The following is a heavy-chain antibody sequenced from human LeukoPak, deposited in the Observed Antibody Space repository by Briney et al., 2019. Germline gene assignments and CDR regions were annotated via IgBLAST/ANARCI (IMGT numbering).Heavy chain of an antibody. J-gene: IGHJ3*02. CDR2: ISYDGSNK. CDR3: AREAGHDAFDI. V-gene: IGHV3-30*04. D-gene: IGHD6-19*01. Sequence: PGGSLRLSCAASGFTFSSYAMHWVRQAPGKGLEWVAVISYDGSNKYYADSVKGRFTISRDNSKNTLYLQMNSLRAEDTAVYYCAREAGHDAFDIWGQGTMVTVSS. CDR1: GFTFSSYA.